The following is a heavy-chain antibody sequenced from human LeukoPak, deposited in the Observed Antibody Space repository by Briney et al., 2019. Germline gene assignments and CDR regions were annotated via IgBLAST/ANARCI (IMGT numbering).Heavy chain of an antibody. CDR3: VKGLRRAVTTGNWFDP. V-gene: IGHV3-64D*09. Sequence: GGSLRLSCSASGFTFSSYAMHWVRQAPGKGLEYVSAISSNGGSTYYADSVKGRFTISRDNSKNTLYLQMSSLRAEDTAVYYCVKGLRRAVTTGNWFDPWGQGTLVTVSS. CDR1: GFTFSSYA. CDR2: ISSNGGST. D-gene: IGHD4-17*01. J-gene: IGHJ5*02.